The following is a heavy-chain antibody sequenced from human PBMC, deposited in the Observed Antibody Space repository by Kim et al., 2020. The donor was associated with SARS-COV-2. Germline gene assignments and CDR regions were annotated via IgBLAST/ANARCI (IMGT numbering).Heavy chain of an antibody. V-gene: IGHV3-53*01. CDR3: ARGKTETEATFDS. D-gene: IGHD5-12*01. Sequence: ADSVKGRFTISRDIYRNMIYLQMNSMRGEDTAIYYCARGKTETEATFDSWGQGTMATVSS. J-gene: IGHJ3*02.